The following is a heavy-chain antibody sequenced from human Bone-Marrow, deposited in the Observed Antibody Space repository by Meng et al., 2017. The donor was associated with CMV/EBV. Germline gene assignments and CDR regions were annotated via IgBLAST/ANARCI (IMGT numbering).Heavy chain of an antibody. CDR1: GYTFTGYY. Sequence: ASVKVSCKASGYTFTGYYMNWVRQAPGQGLEWMGWINPNSGVTNYAQKFQGRVTMTRDTSISTAYMELSSLRSDDTAVYYCARVGYYYYGMDVWGQGTTVTVSS. V-gene: IGHV1-2*02. CDR3: ARVGYYYYGMDV. CDR2: INPNSGVT. J-gene: IGHJ6*02.